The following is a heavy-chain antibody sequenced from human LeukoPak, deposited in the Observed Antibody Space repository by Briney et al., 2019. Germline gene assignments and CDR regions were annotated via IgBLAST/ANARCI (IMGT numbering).Heavy chain of an antibody. CDR3: ARVSAAGTAFDI. CDR2: ISGSSGII. CDR1: GFTFNTYT. Sequence: GGSLRLSCAASGFTFNTYTMNWVRQAPGKGLEWVSYISGSSGIIDYADSVRGRFTISRDNAKNTLFLQMNSLRAEDTAVYYCARVSAAGTAFDIWGQGTMVTVSS. J-gene: IGHJ3*02. D-gene: IGHD6-13*01. V-gene: IGHV3-48*04.